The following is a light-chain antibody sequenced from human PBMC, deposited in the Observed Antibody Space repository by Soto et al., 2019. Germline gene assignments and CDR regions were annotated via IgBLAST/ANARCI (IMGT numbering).Light chain of an antibody. V-gene: IGKV4-1*01. CDR3: QQYYTTPPT. J-gene: IGKJ3*01. Sequence: DIVMTQSPDSLAVSLGERATINCKSSQSVLYSSNNKNYLAWYQQKPGQPPKLLIYWASTRESGVPDRFSGSGSGTDFTLTISSLQPEAVAVYYCQQYYTTPPTFGPGTKVDFK. CDR2: WAS. CDR1: QSVLYSSNNKNY.